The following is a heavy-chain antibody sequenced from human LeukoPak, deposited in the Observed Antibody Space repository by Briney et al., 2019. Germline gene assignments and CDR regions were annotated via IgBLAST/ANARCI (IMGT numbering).Heavy chain of an antibody. Sequence: AGGSLRLPCAASGFTFSSYWMHWVRHAPGKGLVWVSRINSDGSSTSYADSVKGRFTISRDNAKNTLYLQMNSLRAEDTAVYYCAREQANSYYDFWSGQNSLLDYWGQGTLVTVSS. V-gene: IGHV3-74*01. CDR1: GFTFSSYW. CDR3: AREQANSYYDFWSGQNSLLDY. CDR2: INSDGSST. J-gene: IGHJ4*02. D-gene: IGHD3-3*01.